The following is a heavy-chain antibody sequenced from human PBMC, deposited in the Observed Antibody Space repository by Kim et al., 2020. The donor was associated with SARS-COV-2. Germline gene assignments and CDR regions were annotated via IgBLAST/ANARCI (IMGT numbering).Heavy chain of an antibody. CDR1: GGPIRSYY. CDR3: GRGFNY. Sequence: STVSGGPIRSYYWRGIRQPPRRGLEWIGYIYYSGSPNYNPSLRSQVTRSVDTAKNPFSLKLGSVAAADAAVYYCGRGFNYWGQGTLAT. V-gene: IGHV4-59*08. CDR2: IYYSGSP. D-gene: IGHD2-15*01. J-gene: IGHJ4*02.